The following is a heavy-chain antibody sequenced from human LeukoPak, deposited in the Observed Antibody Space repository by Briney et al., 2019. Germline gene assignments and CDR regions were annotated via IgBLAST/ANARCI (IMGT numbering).Heavy chain of an antibody. CDR1: GYTFTGYY. J-gene: IGHJ5*02. Sequence: GASVKVSCKASGYTFTGYYIHWVRQAPGQGLEWMGWINPNSGGTNYAQKFQGRVTMTRDTSINTAYREVSRLRSDDTAVYYCAREPVVLVPAAIFNWFDPWGRGTLVTVSS. V-gene: IGHV1-2*02. CDR2: INPNSGGT. CDR3: AREPVVLVPAAIFNWFDP. D-gene: IGHD2-2*01.